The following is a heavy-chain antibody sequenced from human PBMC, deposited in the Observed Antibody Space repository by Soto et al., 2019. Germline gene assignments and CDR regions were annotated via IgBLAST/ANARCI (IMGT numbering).Heavy chain of an antibody. V-gene: IGHV3-74*01. CDR1: GFTFANHW. CDR3: AMAQITAQYYFDY. D-gene: IGHD6-6*01. CDR2: MNSDGSTT. Sequence: PGGSLRLSCAVSGFTFANHWMHWVRQAPGKGLEWVSLMNSDGSTTNYADSVKGRFTISRDNAKNSLYLQIYSLIAEDTAVYYWAMAQITAQYYFDYWGQGAVVTVSS. J-gene: IGHJ4*02.